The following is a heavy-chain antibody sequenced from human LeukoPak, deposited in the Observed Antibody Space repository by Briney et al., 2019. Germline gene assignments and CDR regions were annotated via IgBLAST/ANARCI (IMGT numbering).Heavy chain of an antibody. CDR3: ARGRSSSPPGPI. CDR1: GGSFSGYY. J-gene: IGHJ3*02. D-gene: IGHD6-6*01. V-gene: IGHV4-34*01. Sequence: SETLSLTCAVYGGSFSGYYWSWIRQPPGKGLEWIGEINHSGSTNYNPSLKSRVPISVATSKNQFSLKLSSVTAADTAVYYFARGRSSSPPGPIWGQGTMVTVSS. CDR2: INHSGST.